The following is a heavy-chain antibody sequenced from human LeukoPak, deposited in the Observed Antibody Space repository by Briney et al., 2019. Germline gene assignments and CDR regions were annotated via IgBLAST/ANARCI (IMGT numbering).Heavy chain of an antibody. J-gene: IGHJ4*02. Sequence: APVKVSCKAFGYTFIGYYMHWVRQAPGQGLQWIGWMPPNSGVTNYAQKFQGRVTMTRDTSISTAYMELSGLRYDDTAVYYCARDFMVRGVTTPDYWGQGTLVTVSS. D-gene: IGHD3-10*01. CDR3: ARDFMVRGVTTPDY. CDR2: MPPNSGVT. CDR1: GYTFIGYY. V-gene: IGHV1-2*02.